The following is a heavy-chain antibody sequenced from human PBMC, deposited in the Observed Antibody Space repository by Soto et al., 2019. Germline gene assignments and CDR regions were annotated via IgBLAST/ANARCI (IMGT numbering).Heavy chain of an antibody. Sequence: GSSQIAYYWTWIRQSPVRGLEWIGEIHPSGVINYNPSLSGRVAISVNRAKRQFSLNLTSVTAADTAVYFCARGQDSAKVGYWGQGALVTVSS. CDR1: GSSQIAYY. CDR3: ARGQDSAKVGY. CDR2: IHPSGVI. V-gene: IGHV4-34*01. J-gene: IGHJ4*02. D-gene: IGHD2-15*01.